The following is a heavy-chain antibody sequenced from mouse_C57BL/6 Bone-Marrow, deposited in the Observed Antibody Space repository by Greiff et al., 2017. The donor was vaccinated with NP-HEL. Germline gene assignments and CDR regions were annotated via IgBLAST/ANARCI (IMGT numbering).Heavy chain of an antibody. CDR1: GYTFTDYY. J-gene: IGHJ4*01. D-gene: IGHD1-1*01. V-gene: IGHV1-26*01. CDR2: INPNNGGT. Sequence: VQLQQSGPELVKPGASVKISCKASGYTFTDYYMNWVKQSHGKSLEWIGDINPNNGGTSYNQKFKGKATLTVDKSSSTAYMELRSLTSEDSAVYYCARDGTTVVATRAMDYWGQGTSVTVSS. CDR3: ARDGTTVVATRAMDY.